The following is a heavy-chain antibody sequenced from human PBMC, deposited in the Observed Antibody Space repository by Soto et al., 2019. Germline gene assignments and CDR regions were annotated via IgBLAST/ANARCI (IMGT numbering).Heavy chain of an antibody. CDR2: IYYSGST. J-gene: IGHJ4*01. Sequence: SETLSLTCTVSGGSISSYYWSWIRQPPGKGLEWIGYIYYSGSTNYNPSLKSRVTMSVDTSKNQFSLKLSSVTAADTAVYYCARHYTSDPFDYWGQGTLVTVSS. CDR3: ARHYTSDPFDY. CDR1: GGSISSYY. V-gene: IGHV4-59*01. D-gene: IGHD3-3*01.